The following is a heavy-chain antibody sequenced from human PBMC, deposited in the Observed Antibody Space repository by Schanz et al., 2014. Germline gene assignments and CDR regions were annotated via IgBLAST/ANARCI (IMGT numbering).Heavy chain of an antibody. CDR3: ARGGARRFPVVPDAIQGLRGHYYYYYLDV. CDR2: VYTSGST. CDR1: GGSISSGSYY. V-gene: IGHV4-61*02. D-gene: IGHD2-2*02. Sequence: QVQLQESGPGLVKPSQTLSLTCSVSGGSISSGSYYWNWIRQPAGKGLEWIGRVYTSGSTNYNPSLKGRLPIPIDPSTNQFPRKLRSVPAADTAVYYCARGGARRFPVVPDAIQGLRGHYYYYYLDVWGKGTTVTASS. J-gene: IGHJ6*03.